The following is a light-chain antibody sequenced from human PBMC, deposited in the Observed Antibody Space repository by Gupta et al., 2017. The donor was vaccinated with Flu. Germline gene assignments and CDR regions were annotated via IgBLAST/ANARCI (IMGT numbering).Light chain of an antibody. J-gene: IGKJ4*01. CDR3: QQYYSTPLT. CDR1: QSVLYSSNNKNY. Sequence: ATINCKSSQSVLYSSNNKNYLAWYQQKPGQPPKLLIYWASTRESGVPDRFSGSGSGTDFTLTLGSLQAEDVAVYYCQQYYSTPLTFGGGTKV. CDR2: WAS. V-gene: IGKV4-1*01.